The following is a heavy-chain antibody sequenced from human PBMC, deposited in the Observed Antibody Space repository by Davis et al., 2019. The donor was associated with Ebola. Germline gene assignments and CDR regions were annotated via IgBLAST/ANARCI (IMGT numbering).Heavy chain of an antibody. CDR3: TRGNWNYPN. CDR2: ISSSSSYI. Sequence: GESLKISCAASGFTFSSYSMNWVRQAPGKGLEWVSSISSSSSYIYYADSVKGRFTISRDNGGNSLFLQMNSLRAEDSAMYYCTRGNWNYPNWGQGTLVTVSS. CDR1: GFTFSSYS. J-gene: IGHJ4*02. D-gene: IGHD1-7*01. V-gene: IGHV3-21*01.